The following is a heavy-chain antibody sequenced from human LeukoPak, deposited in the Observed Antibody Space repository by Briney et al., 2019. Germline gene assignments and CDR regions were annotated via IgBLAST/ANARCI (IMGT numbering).Heavy chain of an antibody. V-gene: IGHV4-39*01. J-gene: IGHJ3*02. Sequence: SETLSLTCTVSGGSISSSSYYWGWIHQPPGKGLEWIGSIYYSGSTYYNPSLKSRVTISVDTSKNQFSLKLSSVTAADTAVYYCARHRLTNDAFDIWGQGTMVTVSS. CDR2: IYYSGST. CDR1: GGSISSSSYY. D-gene: IGHD4-11*01. CDR3: ARHRLTNDAFDI.